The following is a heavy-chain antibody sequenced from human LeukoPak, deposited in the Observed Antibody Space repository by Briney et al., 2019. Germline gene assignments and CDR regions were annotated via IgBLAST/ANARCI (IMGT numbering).Heavy chain of an antibody. J-gene: IGHJ4*02. V-gene: IGHV4-59*08. CDR3: ARRHDGEFDY. Sequence: PSETLSLTCTVSGGSISRYYWSWIRQPPGKGLEWIGYIYYSGSTNYNPSLKSRVTISVDTSKNHFSLKLNSVTAADTAVYYCARRHDGEFDYWGQGTLVTVSS. D-gene: IGHD3-10*01. CDR1: GGSISRYY. CDR2: IYYSGST.